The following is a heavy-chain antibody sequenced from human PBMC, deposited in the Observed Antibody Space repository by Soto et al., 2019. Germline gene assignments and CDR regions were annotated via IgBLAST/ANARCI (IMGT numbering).Heavy chain of an antibody. Sequence: SETLSLTCVVSGYSISSGYFWGWIRQPPGKGLDWIGNIHHTGSTYYNPSLKSRVTISVDTSKNQFSLKLSSVTAADTAAYYCAREARYSGYDPWGQGTLVTVSS. V-gene: IGHV4-38-2*02. D-gene: IGHD5-12*01. J-gene: IGHJ5*02. CDR3: AREARYSGYDP. CDR1: GYSISSGYF. CDR2: IHHTGST.